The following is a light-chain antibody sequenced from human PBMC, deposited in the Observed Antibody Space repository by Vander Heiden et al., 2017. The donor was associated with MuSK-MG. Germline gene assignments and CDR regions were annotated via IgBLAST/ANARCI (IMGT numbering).Light chain of an antibody. Sequence: DIQMTQSPSSLSASVGDRVTITCQASQDISNYLNWYQQKPGKAPKLLIYDASNLETGVPSRFSGSGSGTEFTFTISSLQPEDIATYYCQQEDNLRTCGGGTKVEIK. CDR3: QQEDNLRT. CDR1: QDISNY. J-gene: IGKJ4*01. V-gene: IGKV1-33*01. CDR2: DAS.